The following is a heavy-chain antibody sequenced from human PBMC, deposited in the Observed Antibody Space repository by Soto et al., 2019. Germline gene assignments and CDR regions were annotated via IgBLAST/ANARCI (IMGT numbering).Heavy chain of an antibody. CDR2: ISYDGSNK. J-gene: IGHJ4*02. CDR1: GFTFSSYA. D-gene: IGHD6-13*01. Sequence: QVQLVESGGGVVQPGRSLRLSCAASGFTFSSYAMHWVRQAPGKGLEWVAVISYDGSNKYYADYVKGRFTISRDNSKNTLYLQMNSLRAEDTAVYYCAGDLAAAGTGDWGQGTLVTVSS. V-gene: IGHV3-30-3*01. CDR3: AGDLAAAGTGD.